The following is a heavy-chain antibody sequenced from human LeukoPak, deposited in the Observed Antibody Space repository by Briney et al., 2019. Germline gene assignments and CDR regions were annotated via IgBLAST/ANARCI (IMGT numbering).Heavy chain of an antibody. D-gene: IGHD3-22*01. V-gene: IGHV4-59*01. CDR1: GGSISSYY. Sequence: SETLSLTCTVSGGSISSYYWSWIRQPPGKGLEWIGYIYYSGSTNYNPSIKSRVTISVDTSKNQFSLKLSSVTAADTAVYYCAGIPQYYYDSSGPHPFDPWGQGTLVTVSS. J-gene: IGHJ5*02. CDR3: AGIPQYYYDSSGPHPFDP. CDR2: IYYSGST.